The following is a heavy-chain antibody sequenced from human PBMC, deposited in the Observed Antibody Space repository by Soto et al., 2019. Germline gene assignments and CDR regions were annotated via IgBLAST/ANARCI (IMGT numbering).Heavy chain of an antibody. CDR2: IYPGDSDT. V-gene: IGHV5-51*01. Sequence: PGESLKISCKGSGYSFTSYWIGWVRQMPGKGLEWMGIIYPGDSDTTYSPSFQGQVTMSADKSISTAYLQWSSLKASDTAMHYCARQLSNRRSDYWGQGTLVTVSS. CDR1: GYSFTSYW. CDR3: ARQLSNRRSDY. D-gene: IGHD2-8*01. J-gene: IGHJ4*02.